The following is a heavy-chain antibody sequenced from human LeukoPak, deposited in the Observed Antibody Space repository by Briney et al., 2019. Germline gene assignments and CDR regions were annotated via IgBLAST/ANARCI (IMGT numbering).Heavy chain of an antibody. CDR3: AKPPTVVTLGLNWFDP. CDR2: ISGSGGST. CDR1: GFTFSSYG. D-gene: IGHD4-23*01. V-gene: IGHV3-23*01. Sequence: AGGSLRLSCAASGFTFSSYGMSWVRQAPGKGLEWVSAISGSGGSTYYADSVKGRFTISRDNSKNTLYLQMNSLRAEDTAVYYCAKPPTVVTLGLNWFDPWGQGTLVTVSS. J-gene: IGHJ5*02.